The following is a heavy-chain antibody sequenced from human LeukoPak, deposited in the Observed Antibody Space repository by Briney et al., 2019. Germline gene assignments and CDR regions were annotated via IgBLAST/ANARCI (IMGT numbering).Heavy chain of an antibody. Sequence: QPGMSLRLSCAASGFTFSNYGMHWVRQAPGKGLEWVAVIWANGSKKYYGDSVTGRFTISRDNSKNTVDLQMNSLGAEDTAVYYCVRGGAAPGWDHDYWGQGILVTVSS. D-gene: IGHD6-13*01. CDR3: VRGGAAPGWDHDY. V-gene: IGHV3-33*01. CDR1: GFTFSNYG. J-gene: IGHJ4*02. CDR2: IWANGSKK.